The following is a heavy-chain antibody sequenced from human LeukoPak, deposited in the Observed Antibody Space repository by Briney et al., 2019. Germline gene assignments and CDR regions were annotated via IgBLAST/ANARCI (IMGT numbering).Heavy chain of an antibody. CDR2: ISSSSSYI. J-gene: IGHJ4*02. Sequence: GGSLRLSCAASGFTFSSYGMNWVRQAPGKGLEWVSSISSSSSYIYYADSVKGRFTISRDNAKNSLYLQMNSLRAEDTAVYYCAGEPGYCSSTSCYEIDYWGQGTLVTVSS. D-gene: IGHD2-2*01. V-gene: IGHV3-21*01. CDR3: AGEPGYCSSTSCYEIDY. CDR1: GFTFSSYG.